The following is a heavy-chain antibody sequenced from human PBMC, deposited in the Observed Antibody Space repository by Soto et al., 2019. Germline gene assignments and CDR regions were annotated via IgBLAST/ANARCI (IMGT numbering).Heavy chain of an antibody. D-gene: IGHD6-13*01. V-gene: IGHV3-21*04. CDR2: ISSTTNYI. J-gene: IGHJ5*02. CDR3: ARDRDSSSWYWFDP. Sequence: RVSLRLSCAASGFTFTRYSMNWVRQAPGKGLEWVSSISSTTNYIYYGDSMKGRFTISRDNAKNSLYLEMNSLRAEDTAVYYCARDRDSSSWYWFDPWGQGTLVTVSS. CDR1: GFTFTRYS.